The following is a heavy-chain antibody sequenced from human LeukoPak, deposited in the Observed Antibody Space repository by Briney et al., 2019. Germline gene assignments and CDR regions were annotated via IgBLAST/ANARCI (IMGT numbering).Heavy chain of an antibody. CDR3: ARGSVDGYRGGIDY. J-gene: IGHJ4*02. D-gene: IGHD5-24*01. Sequence: PGGSLRLSCAASGFTFSSYGMHWVRQAPGKGLEWVAVIWYDGSNKYYADSVKGRFTISRDNSKNTLYLQMNSLRAEDTAMYYCARGSVDGYRGGIDYWGQGTLVTVSS. CDR1: GFTFSSYG. V-gene: IGHV3-33*01. CDR2: IWYDGSNK.